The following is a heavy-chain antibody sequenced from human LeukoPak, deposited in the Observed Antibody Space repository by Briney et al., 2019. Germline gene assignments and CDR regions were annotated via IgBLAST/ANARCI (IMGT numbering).Heavy chain of an antibody. CDR2: ISSSGGST. CDR3: AKALVVTRVFDY. D-gene: IGHD4-23*01. V-gene: IGHV3-23*01. CDR1: GFTFSSYA. J-gene: IGHJ4*02. Sequence: GGSLRLSCAASGFTFSSYAVSWVRQAPGKGLEWVSAISSSGGSTYYADSVKGRFTISRDNSKNTLYLQMNSLRAEDTAVYYCAKALVVTRVFDYWGQGTLVTVSS.